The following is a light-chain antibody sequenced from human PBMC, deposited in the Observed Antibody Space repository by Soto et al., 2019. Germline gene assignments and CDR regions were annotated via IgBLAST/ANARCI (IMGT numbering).Light chain of an antibody. J-gene: IGKJ5*01. V-gene: IGKV3-15*01. CDR3: QQHNNWPPIT. CDR1: QSVRTK. Sequence: EIVLTQSPATLSVSPGESAALSCRASQSVRTKLAWYQQRPGQAPRLLIYGASTRATGIPARFSGSGSGTEFTLIITSLQSEDFGVYYCQQHNNWPPITFGQGTRLEIK. CDR2: GAS.